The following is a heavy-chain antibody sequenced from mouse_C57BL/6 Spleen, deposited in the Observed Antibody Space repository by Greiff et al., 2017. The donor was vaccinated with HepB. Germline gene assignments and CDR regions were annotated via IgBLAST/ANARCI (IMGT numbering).Heavy chain of an antibody. D-gene: IGHD1-1*01. CDR2: ISSGGDYI. Sequence: DVQVEESGEGLVKPGGSLKLSCAASGFTFSSYAMSWVRQTPEKRLEWVAYISSGGDYIYYADTVKGRYTISRDNARNTLYLQMSSLKSEDTAMYDGTRYKEGITTVVYWYFDVWGTGTTVTVAS. V-gene: IGHV5-9-1*02. J-gene: IGHJ1*03. CDR3: TRYKEGITTVVYWYFDV. CDR1: GFTFSSYA.